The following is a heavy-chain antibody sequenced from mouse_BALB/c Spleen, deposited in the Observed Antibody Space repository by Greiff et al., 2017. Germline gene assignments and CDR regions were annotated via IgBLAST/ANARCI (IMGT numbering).Heavy chain of an antibody. CDR3: AREGGNYFDY. V-gene: IGHV5-9-4*01. CDR2: ISSGGSYT. CDR1: GFTFSSYA. Sequence: EVKLVESGGGLVKPGGSLKLSCAASGFTFSSYAMSWVRQSPEKRLEWVAEISSGGSYTYYPDTVTGRFTISRDNAKNTLYLEMSSLRSEDTAMYYCAREGGNYFDYWGQGTTLTVSS. J-gene: IGHJ2*01.